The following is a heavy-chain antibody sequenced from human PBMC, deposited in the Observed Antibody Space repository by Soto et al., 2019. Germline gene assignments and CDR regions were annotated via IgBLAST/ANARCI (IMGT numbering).Heavy chain of an antibody. CDR3: ASRPPYCSSTSCYPNWFDP. CDR2: IIPIFGTA. Sequence: QVQLVQSGAEVKKPGSSVKVSCKASGGTFSSYAISWVRQAPGQGLEWMGGIIPIFGTANYAQKFQGRVTITADESTSTAYMELSSLRSEDTAVYYSASRPPYCSSTSCYPNWFDPWGQGTLVTVSS. V-gene: IGHV1-69*01. D-gene: IGHD2-2*01. J-gene: IGHJ5*02. CDR1: GGTFSSYA.